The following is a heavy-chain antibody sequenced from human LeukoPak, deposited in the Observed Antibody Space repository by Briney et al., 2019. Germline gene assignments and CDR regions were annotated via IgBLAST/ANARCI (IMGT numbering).Heavy chain of an antibody. CDR3: ARGPLFTVSSASYNMDV. V-gene: IGHV1-8*01. CDR2: MNPNSGNT. Sequence: GASVKVSCKASGYTFTSYDINWVRQATGQGLEWMGWMNPNSGNTAYAQKFQGRVTMTRNTSITTAYMELSSLRSEDTAVYYCARGPLFTVSSASYNMDVWGQGTTVTVSS. CDR1: GYTFTSYD. D-gene: IGHD2-2*01. J-gene: IGHJ6*02.